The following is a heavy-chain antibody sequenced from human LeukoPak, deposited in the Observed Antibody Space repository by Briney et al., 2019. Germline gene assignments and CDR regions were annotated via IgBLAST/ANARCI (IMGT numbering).Heavy chain of an antibody. CDR1: GGSIRSSSYY. D-gene: IGHD3-16*02. CDR3: ARDEWNDYVWGSYRSYYFDY. J-gene: IGHJ4*02. V-gene: IGHV4-39*02. CDR2: IYYSGST. Sequence: SETLSLTCTVSGGSIRSSSYYWDWIRQPPGKGLEWIGSIYYSGSTYYNSSLKSRVSISVDTSKNQFSLKVSSVTAADTAVYYCARDEWNDYVWGSYRSYYFDYWGQGTLVTVSS.